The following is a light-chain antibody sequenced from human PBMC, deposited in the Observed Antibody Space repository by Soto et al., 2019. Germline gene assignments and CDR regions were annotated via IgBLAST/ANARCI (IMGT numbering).Light chain of an antibody. CDR1: SSDVGGYNF. V-gene: IGLV2-14*01. CDR2: DVS. CDR3: SSYTSSSTLGV. J-gene: IGLJ1*01. Sequence: QSVLTQPASVSGSPGQSITISCTGTSSDVGGYNFVSWYQQHPGKAPKLMIYDVSNRPSGVSSRFSGSKSGNTASLTISGLQAEDEADYYCSSYTSSSTLGVFGTGTKVTVL.